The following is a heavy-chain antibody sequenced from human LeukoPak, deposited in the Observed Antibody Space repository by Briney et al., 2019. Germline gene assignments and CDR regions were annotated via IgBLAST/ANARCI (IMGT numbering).Heavy chain of an antibody. Sequence: SQTLSLTCTVSGGSISSGDYYWSWIRQPPGKGLEWIGYIYYSGSTYYNPSLKSRVTISVDTSKNQFSLKLSSVTAADTAVYYCARDHHTIFEGLQVFDPWGQGTLLTVSS. J-gene: IGHJ5*02. D-gene: IGHD3-3*01. V-gene: IGHV4-30-4*08. CDR2: IYYSGST. CDR1: GGSISSGDYY. CDR3: ARDHHTIFEGLQVFDP.